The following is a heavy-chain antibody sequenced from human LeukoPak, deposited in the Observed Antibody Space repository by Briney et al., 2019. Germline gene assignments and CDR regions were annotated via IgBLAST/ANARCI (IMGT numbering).Heavy chain of an antibody. CDR1: GYTFTGYY. D-gene: IGHD4-17*01. CDR3: ARVREDYGDYPLEGAFDI. J-gene: IGHJ3*02. V-gene: IGHV1-2*02. CDR2: INPNSGGT. Sequence: ASVKVSCKASGYTFTGYYMHWVRQAPGQGLEWMGWINPNSGGTNYAQKFQGRVTMTRDTSIRTAYMELSRLRSDDTAVYYCARVREDYGDYPLEGAFDIWGQGTMVTVSS.